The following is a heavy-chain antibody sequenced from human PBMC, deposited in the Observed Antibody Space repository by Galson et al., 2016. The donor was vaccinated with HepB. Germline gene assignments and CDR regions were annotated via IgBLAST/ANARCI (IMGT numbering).Heavy chain of an antibody. D-gene: IGHD1-7*01. V-gene: IGHV3-23*01. Sequence: SLRLSCAASGLTFNNYVMHWVRQAPGKGLEWVSAVSGNGVGTYYSSSVKGRFTISRDNSKNALYLQLDSVRADDTAVYYRASKAGTRTTRGLDNWGQGSLVTVSS. CDR1: GLTFNNYV. CDR2: VSGNGVGT. J-gene: IGHJ4*02. CDR3: ASKAGTRTTRGLDN.